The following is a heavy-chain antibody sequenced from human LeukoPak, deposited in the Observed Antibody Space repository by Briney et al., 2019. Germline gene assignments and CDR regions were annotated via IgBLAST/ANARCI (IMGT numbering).Heavy chain of an antibody. CDR2: ISSSSSYI. V-gene: IGHV3-21*01. J-gene: IGHJ6*02. Sequence: GSLRLSCAASGFTFSSYSMNWVRQAPGKGLEWVSSISSSSSYIYYADSVKGRFTISRDNAKNSLYLQMNSLRAEDTAVYYCARDPSTSQEGSGMDVWGQGPTVTVSS. D-gene: IGHD2-2*01. CDR1: GFTFSSYS. CDR3: ARDPSTSQEGSGMDV.